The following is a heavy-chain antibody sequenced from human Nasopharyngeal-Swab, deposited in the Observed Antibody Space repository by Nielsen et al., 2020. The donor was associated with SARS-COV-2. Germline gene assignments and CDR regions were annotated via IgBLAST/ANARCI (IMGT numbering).Heavy chain of an antibody. CDR2: ISAYNGNT. J-gene: IGHJ4*02. V-gene: IGHV1-18*01. D-gene: IGHD3-22*01. Sequence: ASVKVSCKASGYTFTSYGISWVRQAPGQGLEWMGWISAYNGNTNYTQKLQGRVTMTTDTSTSTAYMELRSLRSDDTAVYYCAREMYYYDSSGLDYWGQGTLATVSS. CDR3: AREMYYYDSSGLDY. CDR1: GYTFTSYG.